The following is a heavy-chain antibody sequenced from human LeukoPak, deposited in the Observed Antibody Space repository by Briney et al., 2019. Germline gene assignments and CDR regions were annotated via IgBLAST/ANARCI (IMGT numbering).Heavy chain of an antibody. V-gene: IGHV1-18*01. D-gene: IGHD3-3*01. CDR1: GYTFTSYG. J-gene: IGHJ6*03. CDR2: ISAYNGNS. Sequence: VASVKVSCKASGYTFTSYGISWVRQAPGQGLEWMGWISAYNGNSNYAQKLQGRVTMTTDTSTSTAYMELRSLRSDDTAVYYCARGRVGVVIILNMDVWGKGTTVTVSS. CDR3: ARGRVGVVIILNMDV.